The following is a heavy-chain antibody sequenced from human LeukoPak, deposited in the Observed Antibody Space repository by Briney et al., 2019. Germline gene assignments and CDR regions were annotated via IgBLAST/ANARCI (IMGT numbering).Heavy chain of an antibody. Sequence: SETLSLTCTVSGGSISSYYWSWIRQPPGKGLEWIGYIYYSGSTTYNPSLKIRVTISVDTSKNQFSLKLSSVTAAYTAVYYCARDPGITMVRGVIPSRGDAFDIWGQGTMVTVSS. CDR1: GGSISSYY. J-gene: IGHJ3*02. CDR2: IYYSGST. D-gene: IGHD3-10*01. V-gene: IGHV4-59*01. CDR3: ARDPGITMVRGVIPSRGDAFDI.